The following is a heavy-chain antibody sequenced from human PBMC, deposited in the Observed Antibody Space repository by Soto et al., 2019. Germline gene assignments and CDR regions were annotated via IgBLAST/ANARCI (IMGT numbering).Heavy chain of an antibody. CDR3: AADNSPPPNSYGYYYYGLDV. J-gene: IGHJ6*02. Sequence: SVKVSCKASGFTFTSSAVQWVRQARGQRLEWIGWIVVGSGNTNYAQKFQERVTITRDMSTSTAYMELSSLRCEDPAVYYCAADNSPPPNSYGYYYYGLDVWGQGTLVTVSS. CDR1: GFTFTSSA. V-gene: IGHV1-58*01. D-gene: IGHD3-10*01. CDR2: IVVGSGNT.